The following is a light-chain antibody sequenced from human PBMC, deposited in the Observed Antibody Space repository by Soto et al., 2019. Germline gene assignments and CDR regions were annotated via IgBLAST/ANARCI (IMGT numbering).Light chain of an antibody. CDR2: GAS. V-gene: IGKV3-20*01. Sequence: EIVLTQSPGTLSLSPGERATLSCRASQSVSTNYLAWYQQKPGQAPWLLIYGASTRATGIPARFSGSGSGTEFTLTISSLQSEDFAVYYCQQYGSSPRTFGQGTRLEIK. CDR3: QQYGSSPRT. J-gene: IGKJ5*01. CDR1: QSVSTNY.